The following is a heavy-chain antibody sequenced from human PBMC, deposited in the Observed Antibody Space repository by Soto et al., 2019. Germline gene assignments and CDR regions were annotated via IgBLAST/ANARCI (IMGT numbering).Heavy chain of an antibody. D-gene: IGHD5-12*01. CDR3: ARLKDGYHHVPFDY. J-gene: IGHJ4*02. Sequence: PGESLKISCKGSGYSFSNYWIGWVRQMPGKGLEWMGIIYVGDSDTRYSPSFQGQVTISADKSISSAYLQWSSLKASDTAMYYCARLKDGYHHVPFDYWGQGTLVTVSS. V-gene: IGHV5-51*01. CDR2: IYVGDSDT. CDR1: GYSFSNYW.